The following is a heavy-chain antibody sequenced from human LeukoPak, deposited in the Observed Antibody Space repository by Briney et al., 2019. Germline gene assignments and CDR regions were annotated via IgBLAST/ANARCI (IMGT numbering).Heavy chain of an antibody. CDR1: GGSFSGYY. CDR2: INHSGRT. J-gene: IGHJ5*02. CDR3: ARGPIVLIYLAARWFDP. D-gene: IGHD2-8*01. Sequence: SXXLSLTCAVYGGSFSGYYWSWLRQPPGKGLEWIGEINHSGRTNDNPSLKSGVNISVEKSKKKFFLKQRWLAAADTAVYYCARGPIVLIYLAARWFDPWGQGTLVTVSS. V-gene: IGHV4-34*01.